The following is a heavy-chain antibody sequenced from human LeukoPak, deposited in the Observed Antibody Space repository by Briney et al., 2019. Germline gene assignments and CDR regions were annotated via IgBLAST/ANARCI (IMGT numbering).Heavy chain of an antibody. D-gene: IGHD1-26*01. CDR1: GFTVSSNY. Sequence: GGSLRLSCSASGFTVSSNYMSWVRQAPGKGLEWVSVIYSGGTPYYADSVKGRFTISRDNSKNTVYLQMNSLRVEDTAVYYCARINSGNFYFDYWGQGTLVTVSS. J-gene: IGHJ4*02. V-gene: IGHV3-66*01. CDR3: ARINSGNFYFDY. CDR2: IYSGGTP.